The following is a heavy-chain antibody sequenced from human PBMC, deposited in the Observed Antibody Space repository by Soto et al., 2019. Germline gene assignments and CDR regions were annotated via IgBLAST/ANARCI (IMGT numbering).Heavy chain of an antibody. D-gene: IGHD3-22*01. CDR1: GFTFSRYG. J-gene: IGHJ4*02. CDR3: AKDRLYLDHSGYPGPFDD. V-gene: IGHV3-30*18. CDR2: MSYDGTTK. Sequence: PGGSLRLSCAASGFTFSRYGMHWVRQAPGKGLEWVAVMSYDGTTKSYADSVNGRFTISRDKSKNTLYLQMNSLRVEDTAVYYCAKDRLYLDHSGYPGPFDDCGQGPLVTVYS.